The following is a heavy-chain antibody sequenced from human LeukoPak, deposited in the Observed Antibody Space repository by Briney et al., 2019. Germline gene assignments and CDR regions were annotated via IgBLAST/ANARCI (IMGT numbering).Heavy chain of an antibody. V-gene: IGHV3-30-3*01. J-gene: IGHJ4*02. CDR2: ISYDGSNK. CDR3: ARGYYGSGPPLDY. CDR1: GFTFSSYA. D-gene: IGHD3-10*01. Sequence: PGGSLRLSCAASGFTFSSYAMHRVRQAPGKGLEWVAVISYDGSNKYYADSVKGRFTISRDNSKNTLYLQMNSLRAEDTAVYYCARGYYGSGPPLDYWGQGTLVTVSS.